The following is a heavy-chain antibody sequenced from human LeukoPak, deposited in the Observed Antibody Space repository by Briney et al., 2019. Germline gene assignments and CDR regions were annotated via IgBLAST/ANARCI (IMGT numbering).Heavy chain of an antibody. CDR1: GFTFRSYW. J-gene: IGHJ4*02. D-gene: IGHD4-17*01. Sequence: PGGSLRLSCAASGFTFRSYWMSWVGQSPGKGLEWVANIKQDGSEKYYVDSVKGRFTISRDNAKNSLYLQMNSLRAEDTAVYYCANGEVYFDYWGQGTLVTVSS. CDR3: ANGEVYFDY. CDR2: IKQDGSEK. V-gene: IGHV3-7*01.